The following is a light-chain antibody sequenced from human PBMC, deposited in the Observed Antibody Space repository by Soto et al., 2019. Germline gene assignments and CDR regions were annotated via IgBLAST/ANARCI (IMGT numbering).Light chain of an antibody. V-gene: IGKV4-1*01. CDR2: WAS. CDR3: QQYLHTPRT. Sequence: DAVMPPSPDSLAASLGERATISCKSSQSVLYSSNNKNYLAWYQQKPGQPPKLLIYWASTRESGVPDRFSGSGSGTDFTLTISSLQAEDVAVYYCQQYLHTPRTFGQGTKVDIK. J-gene: IGKJ1*01. CDR1: QSVLYSSNNKNY.